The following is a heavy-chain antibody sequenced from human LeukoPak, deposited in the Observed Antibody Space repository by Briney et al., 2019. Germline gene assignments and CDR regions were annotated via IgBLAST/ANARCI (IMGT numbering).Heavy chain of an antibody. D-gene: IGHD3-22*01. CDR3: ARDLGQYYDTSDNWFDP. J-gene: IGHJ5*02. CDR1: GFTFSSYW. CDR2: INSDGINT. Sequence: PGGSLRLSCAASGFTFSSYWMHWVRQAPGKGLVWASRINSDGINTSYADSVKGRFTISRDNAKNTLNLQMNSLRAEDTAVYYCARDLGQYYDTSDNWFDPWGQGTLVTVSS. V-gene: IGHV3-74*01.